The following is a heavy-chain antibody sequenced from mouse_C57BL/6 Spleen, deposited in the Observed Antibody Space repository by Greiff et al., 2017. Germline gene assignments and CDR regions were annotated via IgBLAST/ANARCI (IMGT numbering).Heavy chain of an antibody. J-gene: IGHJ4*01. Sequence: QVQLQQPGAELVKPGASVKLSCKASGYTFTSYWMHWVKQRPGQGLEWIGMIHPNSGSTNYNEKFKSKATLPVDKSSSTAYMQLSSLTSEDSAVYYCARYYDYDGRYYAMDYWGQGTSVTVSS. CDR2: IHPNSGST. V-gene: IGHV1-64*01. CDR1: GYTFTSYW. CDR3: ARYYDYDGRYYAMDY. D-gene: IGHD2-4*01.